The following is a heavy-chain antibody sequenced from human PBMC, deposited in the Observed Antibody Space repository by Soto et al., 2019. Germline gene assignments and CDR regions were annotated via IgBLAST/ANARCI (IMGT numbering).Heavy chain of an antibody. Sequence: PGRFLRPSWTAFGLPFSSYGMTWFRKAPGKGLEWISFISGSGGSKCYADSVKGRSTISKDNSRDKLYLQRNSLRAEDTAVYYCAKVHRSGSYNTFPDYWGQGTLVTVSS. D-gene: IGHD3-10*01. CDR2: ISGSGGSK. CDR3: AKVHRSGSYNTFPDY. J-gene: IGHJ4*02. CDR1: GLPFSSYG. V-gene: IGHV3-23*01.